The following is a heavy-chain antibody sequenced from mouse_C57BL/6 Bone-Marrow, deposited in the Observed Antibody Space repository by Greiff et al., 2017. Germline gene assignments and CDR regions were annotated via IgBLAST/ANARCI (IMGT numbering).Heavy chain of an antibody. J-gene: IGHJ4*01. CDR2: IDPSDSYT. D-gene: IGHD2-3*01. CDR3: ARMVTTGVYYAMDY. V-gene: IGHV1-50*01. CDR1: GYTFTSYW. Sequence: QVQLKQPGAELVKPGASVKLSCKASGYTFTSYWMQWVKQRPGPGLEWIGEIDPSDSYTNYNQKFKGKATLTVDTSSSTAYMQLSSLTSEDSAVYYCARMVTTGVYYAMDYWGQGTSVTVSS.